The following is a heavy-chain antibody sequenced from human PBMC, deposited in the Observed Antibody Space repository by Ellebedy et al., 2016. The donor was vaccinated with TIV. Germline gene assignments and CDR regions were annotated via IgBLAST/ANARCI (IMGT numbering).Heavy chain of an antibody. CDR1: GYTFTNFG. D-gene: IGHD4-23*01. J-gene: IGHJ2*01. CDR3: ARDNDYGGVTNHLYLNL. CDR2: VSPYNGNT. Sequence: ASVKVSCXASGYTFTNFGISWVRQAPGQGLEWMGWVSPYNGNTNYAQKFQARVTMTTDTSTSTAYMELRSLRSDDTALYFCARDNDYGGVTNHLYLNLWGRGTLVTVSS. V-gene: IGHV1-18*01.